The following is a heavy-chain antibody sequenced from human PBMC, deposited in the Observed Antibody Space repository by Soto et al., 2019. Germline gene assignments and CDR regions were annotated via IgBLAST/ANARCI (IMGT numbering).Heavy chain of an antibody. CDR3: ARDAPGVAPY. D-gene: IGHD2-15*01. J-gene: IGHJ4*02. CDR2: INYRGTT. V-gene: IGHV4-31*03. Sequence: QVQLQESGPGLVKPSQTLSLTCTVSGGSIIDSQTYLNWIRQHPERGLEWMGYINYRGTTNYSPAIKSRILISIDTSKNQFSLRLTSVTAADTAVYYCARDAPGVAPYWGQGTLVTVSS. CDR1: GGSIIDSQTY.